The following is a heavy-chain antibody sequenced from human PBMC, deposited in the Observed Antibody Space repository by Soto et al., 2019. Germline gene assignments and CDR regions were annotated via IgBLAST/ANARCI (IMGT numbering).Heavy chain of an antibody. D-gene: IGHD3-16*01. CDR1: GFTFSDYY. V-gene: IGHV3-11*01. CDR3: ARLRPTNTGGTFDI. J-gene: IGHJ3*02. Sequence: QVQLVESGGGLVKPVGSLRLSCAASGFTFSDYYMTWIRQAPGKGLEWLSYITYNGDTIYYADCVKGRFTISRDNAHNSLYLEMNSLRAEDTAIYYCARLRPTNTGGTFDIWGQGTMVTVSS. CDR2: ITYNGDTI.